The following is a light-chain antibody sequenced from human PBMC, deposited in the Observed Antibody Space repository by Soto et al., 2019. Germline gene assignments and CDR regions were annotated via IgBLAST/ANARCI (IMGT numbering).Light chain of an antibody. CDR1: QGISSY. Sequence: DIQLTQSPSFLSASVGDRVTITCRASQGISSYLAWYQQKPGKAPKLLIYAASTLQSGVPSRFSGSGSGTEFTLTISSLQPEDFATYYCKQLNSYPHTSGQGTKLEIK. CDR2: AAS. V-gene: IGKV1-9*01. J-gene: IGKJ2*01. CDR3: KQLNSYPHT.